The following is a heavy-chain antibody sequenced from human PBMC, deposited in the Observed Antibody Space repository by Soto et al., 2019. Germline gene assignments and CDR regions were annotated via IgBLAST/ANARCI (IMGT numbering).Heavy chain of an antibody. CDR2: IYYTGSA. CDR3: ASGGSSNWFDP. CDR1: GGSISSYY. V-gene: IGHV4-59*04. D-gene: IGHD1-26*01. Sequence: SETLSLTCTVSGGSISSYYWSWIRQPPGKGLEWIGYIYYTGSAYYNPSLKSRVTMSVDTSKNQFSLKVTSVTAADTAVYYCASGGSSNWFDPWGQGTLVTVSS. J-gene: IGHJ5*02.